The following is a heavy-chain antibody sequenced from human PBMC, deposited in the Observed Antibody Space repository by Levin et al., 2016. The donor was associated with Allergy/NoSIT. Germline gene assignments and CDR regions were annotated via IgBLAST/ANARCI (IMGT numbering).Heavy chain of an antibody. CDR2: ISSSGGTI. CDR3: ARDMWLQPLYYFDS. Sequence: GESLKISCAASGFSFSTYSMNWVRQAPGKGLEWVSYISSSGGTIYYADSVKDRFTVSRDNAKNSLYLQMNSLRDEDTAVYYCARDMWLQPLYYFDSWGQGTLVTVSS. CDR1: GFSFSTYS. J-gene: IGHJ4*02. D-gene: IGHD5-24*01. V-gene: IGHV3-48*02.